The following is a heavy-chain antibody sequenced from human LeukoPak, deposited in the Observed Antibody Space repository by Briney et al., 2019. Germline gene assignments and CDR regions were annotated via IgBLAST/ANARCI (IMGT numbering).Heavy chain of an antibody. J-gene: IGHJ4*02. CDR3: ARDFGYSYGFFDY. V-gene: IGHV4-4*02. CDR1: GDSISSSNW. D-gene: IGHD5-18*01. CDR2: IYHSGGT. Sequence: PSGTLSLTCAVSGDSISSSNWWSRVRQPPGKGLEWIGEIYHSGGTNYNPSLKSRVTISVDKSKNQFSLKLSSVTAADTAVYYCARDFGYSYGFFDYWGQGTVVTVSS.